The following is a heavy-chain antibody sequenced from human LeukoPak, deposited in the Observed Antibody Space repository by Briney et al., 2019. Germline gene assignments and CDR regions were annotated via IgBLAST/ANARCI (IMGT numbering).Heavy chain of an antibody. J-gene: IGHJ3*02. D-gene: IGHD3-10*01. Sequence: AGGSLRLSCAASGFTFDDYAMHWVRQAPGKGLEWVSGISWNSGSIGYADSVKGRFTISRDNAKNSLYLQMNSLRAEDTALYYCAKDLKNSRITMVRGKGGAFDIWGQGTMVTVSS. V-gene: IGHV3-9*01. CDR1: GFTFDDYA. CDR3: AKDLKNSRITMVRGKGGAFDI. CDR2: ISWNSGSI.